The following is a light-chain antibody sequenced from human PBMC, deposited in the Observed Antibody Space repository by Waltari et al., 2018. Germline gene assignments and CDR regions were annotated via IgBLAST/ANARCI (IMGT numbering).Light chain of an antibody. CDR3: QQYHTTPWT. J-gene: IGKJ1*01. CDR2: WAS. CDR1: QSVLYSSNNKNY. V-gene: IGKV4-1*01. Sequence: DIVMTQSPDSLAVSLGERATINCRSSQSVLYSSNNKNYLAWYQQKPGQPPKLLIYWASTRESGVPARLSGSGSGTDFTLPIRSLQAEDVAVSYCQQYHTTPWTFGQGTKVEIK.